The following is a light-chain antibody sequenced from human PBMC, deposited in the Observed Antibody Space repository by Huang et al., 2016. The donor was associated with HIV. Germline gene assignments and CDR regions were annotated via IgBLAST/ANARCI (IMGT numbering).Light chain of an antibody. CDR3: QQYNDWPPYT. V-gene: IGKV3-15*01. CDR2: GAS. CDR1: QTVSTN. Sequence: EIVMTQSPATLSVSPGERATLPCRASQTVSTNLAWYQQKPGRAPSLLIYGASTRATGIPARFSGSGSGTEFTLIISSLQSEDFAVYYCQQYNDWPPYTFGQGTKLEIK. J-gene: IGKJ2*01.